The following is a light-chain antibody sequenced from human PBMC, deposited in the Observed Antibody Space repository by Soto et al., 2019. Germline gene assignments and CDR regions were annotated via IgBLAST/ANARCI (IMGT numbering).Light chain of an antibody. CDR2: EVR. CDR1: SSDVGGYNY. Sequence: QSVLTQPASVSGSPGQSITISCTGTSSDVGGYNYVSWFQQHPGKAPKFMIYEVRNRPSGVSNRFSGSKSGNTASLTISGLQAEYEAAYYCSSYTSSSTYVFGTGTKLTVL. CDR3: SSYTSSSTYV. V-gene: IGLV2-14*01. J-gene: IGLJ1*01.